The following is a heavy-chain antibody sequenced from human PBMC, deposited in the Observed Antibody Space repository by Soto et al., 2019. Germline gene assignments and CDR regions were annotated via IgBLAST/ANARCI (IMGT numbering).Heavy chain of an antibody. D-gene: IGHD5-12*01. CDR3: AKDAIVATTGFDY. V-gene: IGHV3-23*01. Sequence: GGSLRHSCAASGFTFSSYAMSWVRQAPGKGLEWVSAISGGGGSTYYADSVKGRFTISRDNSKNTLYLQMNSLRAEDTAVYYCAKDAIVATTGFDYWGQGTLVTVSS. J-gene: IGHJ4*02. CDR1: GFTFSSYA. CDR2: ISGGGGST.